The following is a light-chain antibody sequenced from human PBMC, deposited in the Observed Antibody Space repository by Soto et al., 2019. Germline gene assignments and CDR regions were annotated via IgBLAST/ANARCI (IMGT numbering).Light chain of an antibody. V-gene: IGLV2-14*01. CDR1: SSDVGGHNY. Sequence: QSALTQPASVSGSPGQSITISCTGTSSDVGGHNYVSWYQHHADKAPKLMIYEVSNRPSGVSNRFSGSKSGNSASLTSYGRQSEDEADYYCSSFSSSSTPYVFGTGTKLTVL. CDR2: EVS. CDR3: SSFSSSSTPYV. J-gene: IGLJ1*01.